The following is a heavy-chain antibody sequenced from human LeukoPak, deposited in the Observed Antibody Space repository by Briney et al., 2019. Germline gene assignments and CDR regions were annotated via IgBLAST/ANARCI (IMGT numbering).Heavy chain of an antibody. CDR2: IKEDGSEK. V-gene: IGHV3-7*01. CDR3: ATAGREVFDY. D-gene: IGHD1-26*01. J-gene: IGHJ4*02. CDR1: GFTFSSYW. Sequence: GGSLRLSCAASGFTFSSYWMSWVREAPGKGLEWVANIKEDGSEKYYVDSVKGRFTISRDNAKNSLYLQMNSLRAEDTAVYYCATAGREVFDYWGQGTLVTVSS.